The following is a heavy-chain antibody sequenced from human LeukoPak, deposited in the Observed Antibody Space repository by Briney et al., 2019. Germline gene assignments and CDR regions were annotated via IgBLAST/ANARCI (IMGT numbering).Heavy chain of an antibody. V-gene: IGHV3-11*01. D-gene: IGHD3-10*01. Sequence: GGSLRLSCAASGFTFSDYYMSWIRQAPGKGLEWVSYISSSGSTIYYADSVKGRFTISRDNAKNSLYLQMNSLRAEDTAVYYCARGLLWFGELPRPIDVWGQGTTVTVPS. J-gene: IGHJ6*02. CDR3: ARGLLWFGELPRPIDV. CDR1: GFTFSDYY. CDR2: ISSSGSTI.